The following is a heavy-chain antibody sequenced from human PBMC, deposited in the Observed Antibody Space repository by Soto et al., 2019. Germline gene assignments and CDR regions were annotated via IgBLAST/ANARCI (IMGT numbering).Heavy chain of an antibody. V-gene: IGHV1-46*01. CDR3: AKDGGLLTASWHYDL. J-gene: IGHJ2*01. CDR2: INPRTGST. CDR1: GYSFTNYC. D-gene: IGHD2-15*01. Sequence: QGQLVQSGADVKKPGTSVKVSCKAAGYSFTNYCMYWVRQAPGQGLEWMGMINPRTGSTRYAQKFQDRVTLTRDTSTTTVYMELSTLISADTAVYYCAKDGGLLTASWHYDLWGPGTLVTVSS.